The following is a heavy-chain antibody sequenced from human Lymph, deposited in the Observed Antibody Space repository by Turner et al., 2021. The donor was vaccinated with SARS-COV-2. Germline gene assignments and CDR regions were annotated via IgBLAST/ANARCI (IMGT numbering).Heavy chain of an antibody. Sequence: QVQLVESGGGVVQPGRSLILSCAASGFTFSSYGMHWVRKAPGKGLEWVAVIWYDGSNKDYADSVKGRFTISRDNSKNTLYLQMNSLRAEDTAVYYCARDLRFGELPAADHWGQGTLVTVSS. D-gene: IGHD3-10*01. V-gene: IGHV3-33*01. CDR1: GFTFSSYG. CDR2: IWYDGSNK. CDR3: ARDLRFGELPAADH. J-gene: IGHJ4*02.